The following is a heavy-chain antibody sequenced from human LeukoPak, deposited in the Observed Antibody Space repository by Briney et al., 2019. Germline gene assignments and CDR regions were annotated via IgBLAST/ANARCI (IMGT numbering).Heavy chain of an antibody. CDR3: ARAGKYDSGTSLFDY. Sequence: PGGSLRLSCAASGFTFSSHWMSWVRQAPGKGLEWVANIKQDGSEKYYVDSVKGRFTISRDNAKSSLCLQMNSLRAEDTAVCYCARAGKYDSGTSLFDYWGQGTLVTVSS. D-gene: IGHD3-10*01. V-gene: IGHV3-7*01. CDR2: IKQDGSEK. J-gene: IGHJ4*02. CDR1: GFTFSSHW.